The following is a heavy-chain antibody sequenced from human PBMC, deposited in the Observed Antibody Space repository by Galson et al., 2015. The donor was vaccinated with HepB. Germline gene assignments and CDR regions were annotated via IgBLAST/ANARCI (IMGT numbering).Heavy chain of an antibody. Sequence: SLRLSCAASGFTFSSYWMSWVRQAPGKGLEWVANIKQDGSEKYYVDSVKGRFTISRDNAKNSLYLQMNSLRAEDTAVYYCARVRVVGYCSSTSCYRSRYFDYWGQGTLVTVSS. V-gene: IGHV3-7*03. CDR1: GFTFSSYW. CDR2: IKQDGSEK. J-gene: IGHJ4*02. CDR3: ARVRVVGYCSSTSCYRSRYFDY. D-gene: IGHD2-2*01.